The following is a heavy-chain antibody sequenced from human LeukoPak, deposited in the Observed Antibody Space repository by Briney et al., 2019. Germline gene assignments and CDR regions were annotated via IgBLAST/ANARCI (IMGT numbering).Heavy chain of an antibody. Sequence: GSLRLSCAASGFTFSSYSMNWVRQAPGKGLKWVSSISSSSSYIYYADSVKGRFTISRDNAKNSLYLRMNSLRAEDTAVYYCARGPGGDYYYYYYMDVWGKGTTVTVSS. CDR3: ARGPGGDYYYYYYMDV. V-gene: IGHV3-21*01. CDR2: ISSSSSYI. J-gene: IGHJ6*03. CDR1: GFTFSSYS. D-gene: IGHD3-10*01.